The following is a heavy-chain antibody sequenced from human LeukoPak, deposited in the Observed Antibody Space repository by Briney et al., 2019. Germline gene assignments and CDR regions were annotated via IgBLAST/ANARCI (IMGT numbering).Heavy chain of an antibody. J-gene: IGHJ4*01. CDR2: ISHSGSLK. D-gene: IGHD4-17*01. V-gene: IGHV3-48*03. Sequence: PGGSLRLSCAVSGFTFSSYEMNWVRQAPGKGLEWVSYISHSGSLKYHADSVKGRFTISRDNAKNSLFLHMNSLRVEDTAVYDLARDGYLDYGDYHLDYWGHGPLVTVPS. CDR1: GFTFSSYE. CDR3: ARDGYLDYGDYHLDY.